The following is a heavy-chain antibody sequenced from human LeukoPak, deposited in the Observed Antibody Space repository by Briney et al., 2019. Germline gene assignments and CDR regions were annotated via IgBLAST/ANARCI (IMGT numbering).Heavy chain of an antibody. CDR3: ARGIERITQNPRTTVTTHNWFDP. J-gene: IGHJ5*02. CDR1: GGSFSGYY. V-gene: IGHV4-34*01. CDR2: INHSGST. Sequence: PSETLSLTCAVYGGSFSGYYWSWIRQPPGKGLEWIGEINHSGSTNYNPSLKSRVTISVDTSKNQFSLKLSSVTAADTAVYYCARGIERITQNPRTTVTTHNWFDPWGQGTLVTVSS. D-gene: IGHD4-17*01.